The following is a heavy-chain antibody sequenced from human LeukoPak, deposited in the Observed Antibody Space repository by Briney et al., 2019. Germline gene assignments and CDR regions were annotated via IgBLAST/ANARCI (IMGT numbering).Heavy chain of an antibody. J-gene: IGHJ4*02. CDR3: AREAVGYSSSWYYFDY. CDR1: GYTFTSYY. CDR2: INLSGGST. V-gene: IGHV1-46*01. D-gene: IGHD6-13*01. Sequence: ASVKVSCKASGYTFTSYYMHWVRQAPGQGLEWMGIINLSGGSTSYAQKFQGRVTMTRDTSTSTVYMELSSLRSEDTAVYYCAREAVGYSSSWYYFDYWGQGTLVTVSS.